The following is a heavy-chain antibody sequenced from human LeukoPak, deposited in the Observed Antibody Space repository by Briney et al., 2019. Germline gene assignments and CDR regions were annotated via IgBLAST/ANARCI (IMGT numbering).Heavy chain of an antibody. D-gene: IGHD6-19*01. CDR3: AKVRVYSSGWYVDAFDI. Sequence: QAGGSLRLSCAASGFTFDDYAMHWVRQAPGKGLKWVSGISWNSGSIGYADSVKGRFTISRDNAKNSLYLQMNSLRAEDTALYYCAKVRVYSSGWYVDAFDIWGQGTMVTVSS. V-gene: IGHV3-9*01. J-gene: IGHJ3*02. CDR2: ISWNSGSI. CDR1: GFTFDDYA.